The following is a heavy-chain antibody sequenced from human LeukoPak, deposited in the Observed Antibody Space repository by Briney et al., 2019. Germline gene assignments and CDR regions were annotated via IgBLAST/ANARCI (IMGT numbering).Heavy chain of an antibody. CDR1: GYTFTGYY. CDR3: ARDIEWFGELLTDY. D-gene: IGHD3-10*01. V-gene: IGHV1-2*02. J-gene: IGHJ4*02. Sequence: ASVKVSCKASGYTFTGYYMHWVRQAPGQGLEWMGWINPNSGGTNYAQKFQGRVTMTRDTSISTAHMELSRLRSDDTAVYYCARDIEWFGELLTDYWGQGTLVTVSS. CDR2: INPNSGGT.